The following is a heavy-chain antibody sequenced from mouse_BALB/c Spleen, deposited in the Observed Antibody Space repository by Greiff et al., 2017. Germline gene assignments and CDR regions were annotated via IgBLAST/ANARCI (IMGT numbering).Heavy chain of an antibody. CDR3: ARAGITTATGAMDY. CDR1: GFTFSSYA. D-gene: IGHD1-2*01. J-gene: IGHJ4*01. Sequence: EVHLVESGGGLVKPGGSLKLSCAASGFTFSSYAMSWVRQSPEKRLEWVAEISSGGSYTYYPDTVTGRFTISRDNAKNTLYLEMSSLRSEDTAMYYCARAGITTATGAMDYWGQGTSVTVSS. CDR2: ISSGGSYT. V-gene: IGHV5-9-4*01.